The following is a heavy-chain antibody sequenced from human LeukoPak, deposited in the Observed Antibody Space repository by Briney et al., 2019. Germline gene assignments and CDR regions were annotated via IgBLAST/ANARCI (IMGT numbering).Heavy chain of an antibody. V-gene: IGHV1-2*02. J-gene: IGHJ4*02. Sequence: ASVKVSCKASGYTFTGYYMHWVRQAPGQGLEWMGWINPNSGGTNYAQKFQGRVTMTRDTSISTAYTELSRLRSDDTAVYDCARVLRTGGFFAYWGQGTLVTVSS. D-gene: IGHD2-8*02. CDR1: GYTFTGYY. CDR2: INPNSGGT. CDR3: ARVLRTGGFFAY.